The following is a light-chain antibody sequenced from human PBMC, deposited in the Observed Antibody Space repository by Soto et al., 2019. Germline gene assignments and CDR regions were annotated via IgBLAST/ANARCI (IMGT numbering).Light chain of an antibody. Sequence: EIVMTQSPANLSVSPGERATLSCRASQSVSGNLAWYQQKPGQAPRLLIYGASTRATGIPARFSGSGSGTEFTLTITSLQSEDFAVYYCQQYNDWPPLTFGGGTKVEIK. CDR1: QSVSGN. V-gene: IGKV3-15*01. CDR2: GAS. J-gene: IGKJ4*01. CDR3: QQYNDWPPLT.